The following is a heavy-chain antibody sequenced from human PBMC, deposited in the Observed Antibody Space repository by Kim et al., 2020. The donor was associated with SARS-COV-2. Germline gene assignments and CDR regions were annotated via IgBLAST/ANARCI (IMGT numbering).Heavy chain of an antibody. CDR1: GFSFSTHS. J-gene: IGHJ5*02. D-gene: IGHD2-15*01. CDR3: VKGGVIAATPFDP. Sequence: GGSLRLSCSASGFSFSTHSMHWVRQGPGKGLEYVSGIASNGGSTSYADSVKGRFTISRDNSKNTLYLQMTSLRPEDTAVYYCVKGGVIAATPFDPWGQGT. CDR2: IASNGGST. V-gene: IGHV3-64D*09.